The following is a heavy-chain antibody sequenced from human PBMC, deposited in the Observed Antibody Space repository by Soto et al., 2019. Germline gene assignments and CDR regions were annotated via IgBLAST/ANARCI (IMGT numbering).Heavy chain of an antibody. CDR1: GFTVSNNY. CDR3: STNPGGGDY. J-gene: IGHJ4*02. V-gene: IGHV3-53*01. D-gene: IGHD3-10*01. CDR2: IYSGGYT. Sequence: EVQLVESGGGLIQPGGSLRLSCAVSGFTVSNNYMSWVRQAPGKGLEGVSVIYSGGYTAYGDSVKGRFTISRDNSKNTRYLKVISPGAHAPAVYSWSTNPGGGDYWGQGTLVTVSS.